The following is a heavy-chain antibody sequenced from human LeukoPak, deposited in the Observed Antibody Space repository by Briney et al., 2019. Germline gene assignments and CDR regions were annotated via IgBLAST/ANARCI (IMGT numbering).Heavy chain of an antibody. D-gene: IGHD2-15*01. J-gene: IGHJ4*02. CDR3: ARTVVWGNCSGGSCYLEGWYYFDY. V-gene: IGHV4-38-2*02. CDR1: GYSISSGYY. CDR2: IYHSGST. Sequence: PSETLSLTCTVSGYSISSGYYWGWIRQPPGKGLEWIGSIYHSGSTYYNPSLKSRVTISVDTSKNQFSLKLSSVTAADTAVYYCARTVVWGNCSGGSCYLEGWYYFDYWGQGTLVTVSS.